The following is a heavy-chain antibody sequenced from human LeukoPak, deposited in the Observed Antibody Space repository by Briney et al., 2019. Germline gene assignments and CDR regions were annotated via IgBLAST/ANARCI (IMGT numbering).Heavy chain of an antibody. CDR3: AKAPGRMVRGVFDY. Sequence: GGSLRLSCAASGFTFDDHGMSWVRRAPGKGLEWVSGIKWNGDSTGYADSVKGRFTISRDNAKNSLYLQMNSLRAEGTALYYCAKAPGRMVRGVFDYWGQGTLVTVSS. V-gene: IGHV3-20*04. D-gene: IGHD3-10*01. J-gene: IGHJ4*02. CDR2: IKWNGDST. CDR1: GFTFDDHG.